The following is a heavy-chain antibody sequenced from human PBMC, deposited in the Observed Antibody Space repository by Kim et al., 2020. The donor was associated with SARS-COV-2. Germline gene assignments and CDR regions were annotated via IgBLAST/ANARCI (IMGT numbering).Heavy chain of an antibody. CDR3: TRVPGTTSAFWDSVD. Sequence: GGSLRLSCAASDFTFSDSAMHWVRQAPGKGLEWVGRIRSKSNSYATAYAASGKGRFTISRDDSKNTAYLQMNSPKTAATAVYYCTRVPGTTSAFWDSVD. J-gene: IGHJ3*02. D-gene: IGHD1-1*01. V-gene: IGHV3-73*01. CDR1: DFTFSDSA. CDR2: IRSKSNSYAT.